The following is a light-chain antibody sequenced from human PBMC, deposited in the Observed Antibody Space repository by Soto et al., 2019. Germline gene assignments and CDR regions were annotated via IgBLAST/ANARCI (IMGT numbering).Light chain of an antibody. Sequence: QAVVTQDPSLTVSPGGTVTLACVSSTGTVTSGHYPYWFQQRPGQAPRTLIYDTVKKHSWTPARFSGSLLGGKAALTLSGAQPEDEADYYCLLSYNGTYVFAEGTKVTVL. CDR2: DTV. CDR1: TGTVTSGHY. CDR3: LLSYNGTYV. J-gene: IGLJ1*01. V-gene: IGLV7-46*01.